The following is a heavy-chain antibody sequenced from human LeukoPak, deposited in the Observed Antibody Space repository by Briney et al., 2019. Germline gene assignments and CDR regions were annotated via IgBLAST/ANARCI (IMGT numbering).Heavy chain of an antibody. CDR1: KFTFSIYG. V-gene: IGHV3-30*03. CDR2: ISSDGSNK. Sequence: PGGSLRLSCAASKFTFSIYGMHWVRQAPGKGLEWVASISSDGSNKYYGDSVKGRFTLSRDNSKNTLYLQMNSLRAEDTAVYYCARGGPAAGRFDYWGQGTLVTVSS. D-gene: IGHD6-13*01. CDR3: ARGGPAAGRFDY. J-gene: IGHJ4*02.